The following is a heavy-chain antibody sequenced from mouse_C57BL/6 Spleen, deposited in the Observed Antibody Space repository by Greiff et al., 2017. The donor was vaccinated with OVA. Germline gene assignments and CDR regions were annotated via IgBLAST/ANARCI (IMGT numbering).Heavy chain of an antibody. CDR3: ARNFEGFDY. J-gene: IGHJ2*01. V-gene: IGHV2-2*01. CDR1: GFSLTSYG. Sequence: VKLQESGPGLVQPSQCLSITCTVSGFSLTSYGVHWVRQSPGKGLEWLGVIWSGGSTDYNAAFISRLSISKDNSKSQVFFKMNSLQADDTAIYYCARNFEGFDYWGQGTTLTVSS. CDR2: IWSGGST.